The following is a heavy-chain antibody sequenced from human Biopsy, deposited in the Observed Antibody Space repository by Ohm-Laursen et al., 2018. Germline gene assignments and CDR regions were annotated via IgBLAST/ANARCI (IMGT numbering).Heavy chain of an antibody. J-gene: IGHJ2*01. CDR2: VYYTGST. Sequence: SETLSLTCTVSGDSISSYYWSWIRQPPGKGLLWIGYVYYTGSTDYNPSLQSRVTISVDTSKNHFSLRLRSMTPADTAMYYCARDRGYYSDRTVPGYFDLWGRGTLVTVSS. CDR1: GDSISSYY. CDR3: ARDRGYYSDRTVPGYFDL. D-gene: IGHD3-22*01. V-gene: IGHV4-59*01.